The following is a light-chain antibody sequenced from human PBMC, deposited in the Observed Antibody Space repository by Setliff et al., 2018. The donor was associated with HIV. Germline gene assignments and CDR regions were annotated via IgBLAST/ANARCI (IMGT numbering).Light chain of an antibody. CDR2: DVS. V-gene: IGLV2-14*03. Sequence: QSALTQPASVSGSPGQSITISCTGTSSDVGRYNYVSWYQQHPGKTPKPIIYDVSKWPSGVSNRFSASKSGNTASLTISGLQAEDEADYYCCSYTSISTYVFGTGTKVTV. J-gene: IGLJ1*01. CDR1: SSDVGRYNY. CDR3: CSYTSISTYV.